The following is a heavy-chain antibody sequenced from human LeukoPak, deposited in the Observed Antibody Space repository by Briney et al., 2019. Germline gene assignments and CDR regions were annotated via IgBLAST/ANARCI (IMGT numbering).Heavy chain of an antibody. Sequence: GGSLRLSCAASGFSFSSYAMTWVRQAPGKGLEWVSAISGSGGDTYYADSVKGRFTISRDNSKNTLYLQMNSLRAEDTAIYYCAKDKAGSTAYYFDYWGQGTLVTVSS. J-gene: IGHJ4*02. CDR3: AKDKAGSTAYYFDY. CDR1: GFSFSSYA. D-gene: IGHD6-13*01. V-gene: IGHV3-23*01. CDR2: ISGSGGDT.